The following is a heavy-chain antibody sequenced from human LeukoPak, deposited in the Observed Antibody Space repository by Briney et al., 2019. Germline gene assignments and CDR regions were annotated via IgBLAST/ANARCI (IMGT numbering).Heavy chain of an antibody. CDR2: IKLYGTSVKPGGRST. V-gene: IGHV1-46*01. D-gene: IGHD6-13*01. Sequence: ASVKVSCKASGYTFSNNHMHWVRQAPGQGLEWMGIIKLYGTSVKPGGRSTRYAQKFQGRISMTRDMSTNTVYMELSRLRYEDTAVYFCARALAAAATFDYWGQGTLVTVSS. CDR1: GYTFSNNH. J-gene: IGHJ4*02. CDR3: ARALAAAATFDY.